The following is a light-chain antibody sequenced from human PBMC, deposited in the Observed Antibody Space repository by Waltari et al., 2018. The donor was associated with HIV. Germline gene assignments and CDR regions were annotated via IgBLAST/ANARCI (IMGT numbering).Light chain of an antibody. Sequence: DIVMTQSPDSLAVSLGERATINCRSSRTVLYDSNNQNYLAWYQQKPGQPPKVIISWASTRSGGVSDRVSGSGSGTNFSLIINSLQADDLAVYYCHQYYSLPYTFGGGTKVEIK. CDR1: RTVLYDSNNQNY. CDR3: HQYYSLPYT. V-gene: IGKV4-1*01. J-gene: IGKJ4*01. CDR2: WAS.